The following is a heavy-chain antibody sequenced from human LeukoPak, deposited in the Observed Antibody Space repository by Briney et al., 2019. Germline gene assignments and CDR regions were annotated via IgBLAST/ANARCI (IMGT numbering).Heavy chain of an antibody. CDR1: GYTFTGYY. D-gene: IGHD1-26*01. CDR3: ARARRIVGATPFDY. J-gene: IGHJ4*02. Sequence: ASVKVSCKASGYTFTGYYMHWVRQAPGQGLEWMGWINPNSGGTNYAQKFQGRVTMTRDTSISTAYMELSRLRSDDTAVYYCARARRIVGATPFDYWGQGTLVTVSS. CDR2: INPNSGGT. V-gene: IGHV1-2*02.